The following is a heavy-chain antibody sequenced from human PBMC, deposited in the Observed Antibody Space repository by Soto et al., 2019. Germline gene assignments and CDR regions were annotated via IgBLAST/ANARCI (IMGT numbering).Heavy chain of an antibody. V-gene: IGHV4-39*01. CDR2: VFYTGFT. CDR1: GASISGSYYY. Sequence: ETLSLTCAVSGASISGSYYYWAWLRQSPGKGPEWIGSVFYTGFTSYNPSLESRVSVSVDTSKSQFSLKLSAVTAADTAVYYCATSQKGYNWNYFDHWGQGALVTVSS. J-gene: IGHJ4*02. CDR3: ATSQKGYNWNYFDH. D-gene: IGHD1-20*01.